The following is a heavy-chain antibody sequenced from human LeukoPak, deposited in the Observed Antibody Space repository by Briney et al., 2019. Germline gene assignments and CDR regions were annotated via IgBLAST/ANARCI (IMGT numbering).Heavy chain of an antibody. CDR1: GGSISSGGYY. Sequence: KSSQTLSLTCTVSGGSISSGGYYWSWIRQHPGKGLEWIGYIYYSGSTYHNPSLKSRVTISVDTSKNQFSLKVTSVTAADTAMYYCTKREGPMSGSYDYFDPWGQGTLVTVS. V-gene: IGHV4-31*09. CDR3: TKREGPMSGSYDYFDP. CDR2: IYYSGST. D-gene: IGHD1-26*01. J-gene: IGHJ5*02.